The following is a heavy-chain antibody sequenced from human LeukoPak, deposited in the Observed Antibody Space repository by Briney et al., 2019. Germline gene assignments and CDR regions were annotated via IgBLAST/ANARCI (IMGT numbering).Heavy chain of an antibody. CDR2: IYHSGST. Sequence: MPSETLSLTCAVSGGSISSSNWWSWVRQPPGKGLEWIGEIYHSGSTNYNPSLKSRATISVDKSKNQFSLKLSSVTAADTAVYYCARDLGDSSGYYRVRDAFDIWGQGTMVTVSS. D-gene: IGHD3-22*01. J-gene: IGHJ3*02. V-gene: IGHV4-4*02. CDR3: ARDLGDSSGYYRVRDAFDI. CDR1: GGSISSSNW.